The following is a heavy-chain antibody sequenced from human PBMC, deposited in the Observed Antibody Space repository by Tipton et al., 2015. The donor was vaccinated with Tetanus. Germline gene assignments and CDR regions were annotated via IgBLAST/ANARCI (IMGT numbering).Heavy chain of an antibody. V-gene: IGHV3-11*04. CDR1: GYSFSDYY. D-gene: IGHD1-1*01. J-gene: IGHJ6*02. CDR2: INGSGDFT. CDR3: ARRSLTNYGLDV. Sequence: SLRLSCAGSGYSFSDYYMSWIRQAPGKGLEWVAYINGSGDFTSYADSVQGRFTISRDNARNTVYLQMNSLRAEDTAVYFCARRSLTNYGLDVWGQGTPVTVSS.